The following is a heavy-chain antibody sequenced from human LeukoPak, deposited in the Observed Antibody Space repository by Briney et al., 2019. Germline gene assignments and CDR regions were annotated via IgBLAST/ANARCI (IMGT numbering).Heavy chain of an antibody. J-gene: IGHJ6*03. Sequence: NPGGSLRLSCAASGFTFSDYYMSWIRQAPGKGLEWVSYISSSGSTIYYADSVKGRFTISRDNAKNSLYLQMSSLRAEDTAVYYCAREYCSSTSCYYYMDVWGKGTTVTVSS. CDR2: ISSSGSTI. CDR3: AREYCSSTSCYYYMDV. CDR1: GFTFSDYY. D-gene: IGHD2-2*01. V-gene: IGHV3-11*04.